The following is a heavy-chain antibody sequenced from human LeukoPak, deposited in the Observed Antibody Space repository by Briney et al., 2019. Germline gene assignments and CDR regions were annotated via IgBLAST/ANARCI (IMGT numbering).Heavy chain of an antibody. CDR3: ASVSREGYYYYMDV. CDR1: GGSISSYY. J-gene: IGHJ6*03. Sequence: SETLSLTCTVSGGSISSYYWSWIRQPPGKGLEWIGRIYTSGSTNYNPSLKSRVTMSVDTSKNQFSLELSSVTAADTAVYYCASVSREGYYYYMDVWGKGTTVTVSS. V-gene: IGHV4-4*07. CDR2: IYTSGST.